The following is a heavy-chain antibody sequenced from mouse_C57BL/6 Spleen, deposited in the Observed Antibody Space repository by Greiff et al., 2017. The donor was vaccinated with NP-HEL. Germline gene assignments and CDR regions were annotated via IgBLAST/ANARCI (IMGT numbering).Heavy chain of an antibody. Sequence: EVQVVESGGGLVQPGGSLSLSCAASGFTFTDYYMSWVRQPPGKALEWLGFIRNKANGYTTEYSASVKGRFTISRDNSQSILYLQMHALRAEDSATYYCARYWSMDYWGQGTSVTVSS. J-gene: IGHJ4*01. CDR1: GFTFTDYY. CDR3: ARYWSMDY. V-gene: IGHV7-3*01. CDR2: IRNKANGYTT.